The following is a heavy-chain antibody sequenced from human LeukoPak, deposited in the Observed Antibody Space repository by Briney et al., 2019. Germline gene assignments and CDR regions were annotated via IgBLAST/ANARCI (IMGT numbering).Heavy chain of an antibody. J-gene: IGHJ4*02. CDR1: GGSISSSSYY. CDR3: ARDLDYGDYILPFDY. D-gene: IGHD4-17*01. CDR2: IYYSGST. Sequence: SETLSLTCTVSGGSISSSSYYWGWIRQPPGKGLEWIGSIYYSGSTYYNPSLKSRVTISVDTSKNQFSLKLSSVTAADTAVYYCARDLDYGDYILPFDYWGQGTLVTVSS. V-gene: IGHV4-39*07.